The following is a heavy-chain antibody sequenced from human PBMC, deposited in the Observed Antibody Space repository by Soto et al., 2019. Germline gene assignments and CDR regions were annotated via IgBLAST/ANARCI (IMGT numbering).Heavy chain of an antibody. CDR3: ARTSMEWLLYRGWFDP. J-gene: IGHJ5*02. Sequence: GGSLRLSCAASGFTFSDYYMSWIRQAPGKGLEWVSYISSSSSYTNYADSVKGRFTISRDNAKNSLYLQMNSLRAEDTAVYYCARTSMEWLLYRGWFDPWGQGTLVTSPQ. V-gene: IGHV3-11*06. CDR1: GFTFSDYY. D-gene: IGHD3-3*01. CDR2: ISSSSSYT.